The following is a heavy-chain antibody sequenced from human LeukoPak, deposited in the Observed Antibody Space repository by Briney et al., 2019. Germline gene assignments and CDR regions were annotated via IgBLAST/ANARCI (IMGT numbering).Heavy chain of an antibody. V-gene: IGHV3-33*01. Sequence: PGGSLRLSCAASGFTFSGYGMHWVRQAPGKGLEWVAVIWYVGSNKYYADSVKGRFTISRDNSKNTLYLQMNSLRAEDTAVYYCARGDDYVWGSYRPIDPWGQGTLVTVSS. D-gene: IGHD3-16*02. CDR2: IWYVGSNK. CDR1: GFTFSGYG. CDR3: ARGDDYVWGSYRPIDP. J-gene: IGHJ5*02.